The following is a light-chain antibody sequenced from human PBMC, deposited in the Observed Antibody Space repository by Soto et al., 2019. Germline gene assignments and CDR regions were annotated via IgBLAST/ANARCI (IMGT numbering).Light chain of an antibody. V-gene: IGKV3-20*01. CDR2: GAS. J-gene: IGKJ3*01. CDR1: QSVTNNF. Sequence: IVLTQSPATLSSSPGERATLSCGASQSVTNNFLAWYQQKPGQAPSLLIYGASSRATGVPDRFSGSGSGTDFTLTISRLEPGDFAVYYCQQYDTPLCTFGPGTKVDIK. CDR3: QQYDTPLCT.